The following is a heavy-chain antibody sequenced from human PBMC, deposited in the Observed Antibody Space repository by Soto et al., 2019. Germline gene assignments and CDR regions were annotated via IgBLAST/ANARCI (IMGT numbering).Heavy chain of an antibody. V-gene: IGHV1-58*01. CDR1: GFTFTSSA. J-gene: IGHJ6*02. CDR3: AAEVVVAATYYYYGMDV. Sequence: QMQLVQSGPEVKKPGTSVKVSCKASGFTFTSSAVQWVRQARGQRLEWIGWIVVGSGNTNYAQKFQERVTITRDMSTSTAYMELSSLRSEDTAVYYCAAEVVVAATYYYYGMDVWGQGTTVTVSS. D-gene: IGHD2-15*01. CDR2: IVVGSGNT.